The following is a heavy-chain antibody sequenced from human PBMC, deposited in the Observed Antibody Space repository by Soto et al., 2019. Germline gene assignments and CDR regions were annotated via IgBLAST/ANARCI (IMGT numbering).Heavy chain of an antibody. CDR1: GITLSSYA. J-gene: IGHJ4*02. D-gene: IGHD2-15*01. CDR2: SSASGGST. CDR3: AKDMGGSWHLIYYFGC. Sequence: GGSLRLSCAASGITLSSYARSWVRPAPGRGMEWLSASSASGGSTYYADSVKGRFSISRDNSKNTLYLQMNSLRAEDTAVYYCAKDMGGSWHLIYYFGCRGQVHLVVVSS. V-gene: IGHV3-23*01.